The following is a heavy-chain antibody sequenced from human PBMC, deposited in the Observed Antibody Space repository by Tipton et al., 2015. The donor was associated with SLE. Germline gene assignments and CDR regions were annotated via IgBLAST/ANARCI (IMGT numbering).Heavy chain of an antibody. CDR2: IYSSGSA. J-gene: IGHJ6*03. Sequence: TLSLTCTVSGGSISSDGYYWNWIRQPAGKRLEWIGRIYSSGSANYNPSLKSRVTISLDTSKNQFSLKLTSVTAADTAVYFCARAYSSGWYYYYYMDVWGKGTTVTVSS. D-gene: IGHD6-19*01. CDR3: ARAYSSGWYYYYYMDV. V-gene: IGHV4-61*02. CDR1: GGSISSDGYY.